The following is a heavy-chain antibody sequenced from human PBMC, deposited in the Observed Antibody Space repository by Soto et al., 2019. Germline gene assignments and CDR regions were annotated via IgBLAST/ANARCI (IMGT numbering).Heavy chain of an antibody. Sequence: EVQLLESGGGLVQPGGSLRLSCAASGFRLSDSAVSWVRQAPGKGLEWVSSLTVTGDSAFYSDSVKGRFTISRDISKSTLYLQMNSLSAEDTAVYYCAKNGCSSPACYPYYYYVDVWGRGTTVTVSS. V-gene: IGHV3-23*01. CDR1: GFRLSDSA. J-gene: IGHJ6*03. CDR3: AKNGCSSPACYPYYYYVDV. CDR2: LTVTGDSA. D-gene: IGHD2-15*01.